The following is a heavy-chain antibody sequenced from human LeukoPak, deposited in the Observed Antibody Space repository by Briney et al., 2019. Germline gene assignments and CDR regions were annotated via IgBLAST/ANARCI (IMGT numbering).Heavy chain of an antibody. CDR1: GFTFSGFW. J-gene: IGHJ4*02. CDR2: ISFDGSDA. Sequence: PGGSLRLSCAASGFTFSGFWMHWVRQAPGKGLVWVSCISFDGSDATYADSVKGRFTISRDNAKNSVYLQMNSLRAEDTAVYYCARGGAAPDYWGQGTLVTVSS. D-gene: IGHD1-26*01. V-gene: IGHV3-74*01. CDR3: ARGGAAPDY.